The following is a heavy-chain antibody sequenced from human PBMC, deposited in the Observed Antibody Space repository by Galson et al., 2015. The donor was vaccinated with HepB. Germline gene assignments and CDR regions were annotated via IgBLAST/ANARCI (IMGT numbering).Heavy chain of an antibody. Sequence: SVKVSCKASGGTFSSYAISWVRQAPGQGLEWMGGIIPIFGTANYAQKFQGRVTITADVSTSTAYMELSSLRSEDTAVYYCARTRTAAPPYYYYMDVWGKGTTVTVSS. CDR3: ARTRTAAPPYYYYMDV. V-gene: IGHV1-69*13. CDR1: GGTFSSYA. J-gene: IGHJ6*03. D-gene: IGHD6-6*01. CDR2: IIPIFGTA.